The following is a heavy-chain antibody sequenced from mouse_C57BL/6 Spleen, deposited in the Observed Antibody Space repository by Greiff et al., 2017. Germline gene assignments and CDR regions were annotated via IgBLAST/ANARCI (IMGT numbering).Heavy chain of an antibody. V-gene: IGHV5-9-1*02. CDR3: TRDGNYVRGFDY. CDR1: GFTFGSYA. CDR2: ISSGGDYI. D-gene: IGHD2-1*01. J-gene: IGHJ2*01. Sequence: EVKLVESGEGLVKPGGSLKLSCAASGFTFGSYAMSWVRQTPEKRLEWVAYISSGGDYIYYADTVKGRFTISRDNARNTLYLQMSSLKSEDTAMYYCTRDGNYVRGFDYWGQGTTLTVSS.